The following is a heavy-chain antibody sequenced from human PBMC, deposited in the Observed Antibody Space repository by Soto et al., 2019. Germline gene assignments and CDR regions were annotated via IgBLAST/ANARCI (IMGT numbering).Heavy chain of an antibody. CDR3: ATFGVIGEPFDY. Sequence: QVQLQESGPGLVKPSQTLSLTCTVSGGSISSGDYYWSWIRQPPGKGREWIGYIYYSGSTYYNPSLKIRVTLSLDTPSNQFSLRLSSLTAADTAVYYCATFGVIGEPFDYWGQGTLVTVSS. V-gene: IGHV4-30-4*01. J-gene: IGHJ4*02. CDR1: GGSISSGDYY. D-gene: IGHD3-10*01. CDR2: IYYSGST.